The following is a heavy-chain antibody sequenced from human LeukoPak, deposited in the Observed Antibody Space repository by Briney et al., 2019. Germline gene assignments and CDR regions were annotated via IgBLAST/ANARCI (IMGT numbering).Heavy chain of an antibody. CDR1: GFTFDDYA. CDR3: AKDLAQGQPLLYPIPTVGYYYYGMDV. CDR2: ISWNSGSI. Sequence: ETGGSLRLSCAASGFTFDDYAMHWVRQAPGKGLEWVSGISWNSGSIGYADSVKGRFTISRDNAKNSLYLQMNSLRAEDTALYYCAKDLAQGQPLLYPIPTVGYYYYGMDVWGQGTTVTVSS. J-gene: IGHJ6*02. V-gene: IGHV3-9*01. D-gene: IGHD2-2*02.